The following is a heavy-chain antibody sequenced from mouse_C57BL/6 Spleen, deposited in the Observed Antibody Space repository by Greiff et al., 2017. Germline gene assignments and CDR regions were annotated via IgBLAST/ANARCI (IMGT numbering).Heavy chain of an antibody. V-gene: IGHV5-9-1*02. CDR2: ISSGGDYI. J-gene: IGHJ3*01. Sequence: EVQLVESGEGLVKPGGSLKLSCAASGFTFSSYAMSWVRQTPEKRLEWVAYISSGGDYIYYADTVKGRFTISRDNARNTLYLQMSSLKSEDTAMYYCTRDSGNYSWFAYWGQGTLVTVSA. CDR1: GFTFSSYA. D-gene: IGHD2-1*01. CDR3: TRDSGNYSWFAY.